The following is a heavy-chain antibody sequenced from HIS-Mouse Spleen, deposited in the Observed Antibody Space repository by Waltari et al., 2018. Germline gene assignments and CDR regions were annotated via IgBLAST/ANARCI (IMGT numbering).Heavy chain of an antibody. Sequence: QVQLVQSGAEVKKPGASVKVSCKASGYTFTSYDITWVRQATGQGLEWMGWMKPNSGNTGYAQKFQGRVTMTRNTSISTAYMELSSLRSEDTAVYYCARGHDYSNYFDYWGQGTLVTVSS. CDR2: MKPNSGNT. J-gene: IGHJ4*02. V-gene: IGHV1-8*01. CDR3: ARGHDYSNYFDY. D-gene: IGHD4-4*01. CDR1: GYTFTSYD.